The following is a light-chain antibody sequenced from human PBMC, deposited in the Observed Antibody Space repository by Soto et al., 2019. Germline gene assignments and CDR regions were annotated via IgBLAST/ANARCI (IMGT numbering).Light chain of an antibody. CDR2: KAS. V-gene: IGKV1-5*03. CDR1: QSISCW. Sequence: DIQMTQSPSTLSASVGDRVTITCRASQSISCWLAWYQQKPGKAPKLLIYKASSLESGVPSRFSGSGSGTEFTLTISSLQPDDFATYYYQQYNSYWTFGQGTKVEIK. J-gene: IGKJ1*01. CDR3: QQYNSYWT.